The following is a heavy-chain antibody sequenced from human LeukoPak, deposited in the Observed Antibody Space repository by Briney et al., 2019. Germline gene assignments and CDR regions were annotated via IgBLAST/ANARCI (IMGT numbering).Heavy chain of an antibody. CDR1: GFTFSSYG. CDR3: AKERAIKSETTGYHYYMDV. CDR2: IRYDGSNK. D-gene: IGHD3-10*01. V-gene: IGHV3-30*02. Sequence: GGSLRLSCAASGFTFSSYGMHWVRQAPGKGLEWVAFIRYDGSNKYYADSVKGRFTISRDNSKNTLYVQMNSLRAEDTAVYYCAKERAIKSETTGYHYYMDVWGKGTTVTVSS. J-gene: IGHJ6*03.